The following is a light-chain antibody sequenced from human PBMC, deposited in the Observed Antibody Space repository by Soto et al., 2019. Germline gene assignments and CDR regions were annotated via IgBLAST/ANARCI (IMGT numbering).Light chain of an antibody. CDR2: AAS. Sequence: DIQVTQSPSSLSASPGDRITITCRASQDIKKFLAWYQQKTGKVPHLLIYAASTLRQGVPSRCSGNASGTVFNLTIASRQPEDVATYYCQKYDRAQSAFGQGTKVDVK. J-gene: IGKJ1*01. CDR3: QKYDRAQSA. V-gene: IGKV1-27*01. CDR1: QDIKKF.